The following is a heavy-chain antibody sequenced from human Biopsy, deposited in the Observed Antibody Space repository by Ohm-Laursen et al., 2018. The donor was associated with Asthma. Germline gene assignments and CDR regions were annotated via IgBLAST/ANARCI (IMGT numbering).Heavy chain of an antibody. CDR3: ARGPELDV. CDR1: PGSFSGFF. V-gene: IGHV4-34*01. Sequence: GTLSLTWDVYPGSFSGFFWTWIRQSPGKGLEWIGETNEREITNNNPSLKSRVIISIDTYWNRLSLKLTSVTAADTAVYYCARGPELDVWGQGTTVTVSS. J-gene: IGHJ6*02. CDR2: TNEREIT.